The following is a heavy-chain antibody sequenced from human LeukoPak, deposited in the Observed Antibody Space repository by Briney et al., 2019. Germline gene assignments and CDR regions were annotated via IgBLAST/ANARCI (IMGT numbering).Heavy chain of an antibody. J-gene: IGHJ6*03. Sequence: SGGSLRLSCAASGFTFSSYWMSWVRQAPGKGLEWVANIKQDGSEKYYVDSVKGRFTISRDNAKNSLYLQMNSLRAEDTAVYYCAREKPSKTYILSAAAGERYYYYYYMDVWGKGTTVTVSS. D-gene: IGHD6-13*01. CDR1: GFTFSSYW. CDR3: AREKPSKTYILSAAAGERYYYYYYMDV. CDR2: IKQDGSEK. V-gene: IGHV3-7*01.